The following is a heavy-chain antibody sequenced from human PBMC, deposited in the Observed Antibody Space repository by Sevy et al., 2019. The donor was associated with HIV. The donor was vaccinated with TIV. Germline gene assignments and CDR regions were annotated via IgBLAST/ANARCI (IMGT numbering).Heavy chain of an antibody. CDR2: INPDSGGP. Sequence: ASVKVSCKASGYTFTGYYMHWMRQAPGQGLEWMGWINPDSGGPTYAPKFQGRVTLTRDTSISTAYMYLSRLKSDDTAVYYCVRDDRDGYFEYWGQGTLVTVSS. CDR3: VRDDRDGYFEY. CDR1: GYTFTGYY. V-gene: IGHV1-2*02. J-gene: IGHJ4*02.